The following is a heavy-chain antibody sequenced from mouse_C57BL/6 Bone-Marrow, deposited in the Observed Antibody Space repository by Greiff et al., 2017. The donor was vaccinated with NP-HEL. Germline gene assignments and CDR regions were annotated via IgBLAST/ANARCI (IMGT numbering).Heavy chain of an antibody. CDR1: GYTFTSYW. Sequence: QVQLQQPGAELVMPGASVKLSCTASGYTFTSYWMHWVKQRPGQGLEWIGEIDPSDSYTNYNQKFKGKSTLTVDKSSSTAYMQLSSLTSEDSAVYYCARYGYYAMDYWGQGTSVTVSS. CDR3: ARYGYYAMDY. CDR2: IDPSDSYT. D-gene: IGHD1-1*01. J-gene: IGHJ4*01. V-gene: IGHV1-69*01.